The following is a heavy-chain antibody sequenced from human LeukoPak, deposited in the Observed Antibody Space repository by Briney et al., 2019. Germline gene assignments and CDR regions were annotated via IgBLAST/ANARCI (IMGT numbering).Heavy chain of an antibody. J-gene: IGHJ4*02. CDR2: ISYDGSNK. V-gene: IGHV3-30-3*01. CDR3: ARARELQDYFDY. D-gene: IGHD1-26*01. Sequence: PGRSLRLSCAASGFTFSSYAMHWVRQAPGKGLEWVAVISYDGSNKYYADSVKGRFTISRDNSENTLYLQMNSLRAEDTAVYYCARARELQDYFDYWGQGTLVTVSS. CDR1: GFTFSSYA.